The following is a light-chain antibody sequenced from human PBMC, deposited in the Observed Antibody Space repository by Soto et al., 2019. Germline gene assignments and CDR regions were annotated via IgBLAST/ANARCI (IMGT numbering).Light chain of an antibody. V-gene: IGKV1-39*01. CDR1: QSISDF. Sequence: DIQMTQSTSSLSASVGDRVTITCRARQSISDFLNWYQQRPGTAPNLLIYAASSLQSGVPSRFSVSGSGTYCTLTISSLQPEDSATYYCQQSYSAPWSFGQGTKLEI. J-gene: IGKJ2*01. CDR2: AAS. CDR3: QQSYSAPWS.